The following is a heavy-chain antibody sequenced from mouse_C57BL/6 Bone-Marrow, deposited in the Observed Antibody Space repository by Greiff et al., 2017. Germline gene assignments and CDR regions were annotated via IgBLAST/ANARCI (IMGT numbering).Heavy chain of an antibody. D-gene: IGHD1-1*01. J-gene: IGHJ2*01. CDR3: AGDYYGSSCFDH. CDR1: GYSFTGYF. Sequence: VHVKQSGPELVKPGASVKISCKASGYSFTGYFMNWVKQSHGKSLEWIGRINPYNGDTFYNQKFNGKATLTVDKSSSTAHMELLSLTSEDFAVYYCAGDYYGSSCFDHWGQGTTLTVSS. CDR2: INPYNGDT. V-gene: IGHV1-37*01.